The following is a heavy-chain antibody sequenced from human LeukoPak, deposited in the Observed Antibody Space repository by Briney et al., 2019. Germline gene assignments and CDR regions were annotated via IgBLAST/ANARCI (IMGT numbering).Heavy chain of an antibody. J-gene: IGHJ6*04. V-gene: IGHV3-23*01. Sequence: GGSLRLSCVASGFTFSSHGMNWVRQAPGKGLEWVSGITSGTRTYYADSVKGRFAISRDNSKNTMYLQMNSLRAEDTAVYFCARDRTLDKGMDVWGKGTAVTVST. CDR1: GFTFSSHG. D-gene: IGHD1-1*01. CDR3: ARDRTLDKGMDV. CDR2: ITSGTRT.